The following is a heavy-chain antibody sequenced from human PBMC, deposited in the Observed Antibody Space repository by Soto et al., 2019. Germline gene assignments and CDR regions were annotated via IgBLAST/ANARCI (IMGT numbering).Heavy chain of an antibody. CDR1: GFIFDDYA. J-gene: IGHJ3*02. Sequence: EVQLVESGGGLVQSGRSLRLSCAASGFIFDDYAMHWVRQAPGKGLGWVSVISWNSGKIEYADSVRGRFIISRDNAKNSLYLQMNSLRPEDTAMYYCLKEMLQTDTFDMWGQGTMVTVSS. CDR3: LKEMLQTDTFDM. V-gene: IGHV3-9*01. D-gene: IGHD3-16*01. CDR2: ISWNSGKI.